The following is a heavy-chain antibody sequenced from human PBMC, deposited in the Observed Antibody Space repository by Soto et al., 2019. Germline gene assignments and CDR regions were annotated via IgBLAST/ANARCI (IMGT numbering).Heavy chain of an antibody. CDR3: VRESYPAKAFDI. V-gene: IGHV3-21*01. Sequence: EVQLVESGGGLVKPGESLRLSCAASGFTFSNYNINWVRQAPGKGLEGVSSIRSRSIDMYYADSVKGRFTISRDDAKNSLSLQMNGLRAEDTAVYFCVRESYPAKAFDIWGQGTMVTVSS. D-gene: IGHD2-2*01. J-gene: IGHJ3*02. CDR2: IRSRSIDM. CDR1: GFTFSNYN.